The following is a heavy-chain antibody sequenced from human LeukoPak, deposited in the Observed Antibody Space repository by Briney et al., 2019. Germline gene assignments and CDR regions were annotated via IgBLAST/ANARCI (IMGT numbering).Heavy chain of an antibody. D-gene: IGHD6-6*01. CDR3: ARGRAELLESIAAVYFDY. CDR2: ISYDGSDK. V-gene: IGHV3-30*03. CDR1: GFTFSTYG. J-gene: IGHJ4*02. Sequence: PGGSLRLSCAASGFTFSTYGMHWVRQAPGKGLESVALISYDGSDKYYADSVKGRFTISRDNSKNTLYLQMNSLRAEDTAVYYCARGRAELLESIAAVYFDYWGQGTLVTVSS.